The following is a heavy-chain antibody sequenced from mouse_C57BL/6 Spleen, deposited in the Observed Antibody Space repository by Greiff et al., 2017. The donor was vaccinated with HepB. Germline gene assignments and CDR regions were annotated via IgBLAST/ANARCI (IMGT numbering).Heavy chain of an antibody. CDR2: IYPGDGDT. J-gene: IGHJ2*01. D-gene: IGHD1-1*01. Sequence: VKLVESGPELVKPGASVKISCKASGYAFSSSWMNWVKQRPGKGLEWIGRIYPGDGDTNYNGKFKGKATLTADKSSSTAYMQLSSLTSEDSAVYFCARYYNGSNFDYWGQGTTLTVSS. CDR3: ARYYNGSNFDY. CDR1: GYAFSSSW. V-gene: IGHV1-82*01.